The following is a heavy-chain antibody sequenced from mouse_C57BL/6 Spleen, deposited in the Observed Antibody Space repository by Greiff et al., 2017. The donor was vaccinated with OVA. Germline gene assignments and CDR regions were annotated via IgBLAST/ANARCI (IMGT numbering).Heavy chain of an antibody. V-gene: IGHV1-15*01. D-gene: IGHD4-1*01. Sequence: VQLQQSGAELVRPGASVTLSCKASGYTFTDYEMHWVKQTPVHGLEWIGAIDPETGGTAYNQKFKGKAKLTADKSSSTTYMELRNRTSEDSAVCLYTTGKAYWGQGTLVTVSA. J-gene: IGHJ3*01. CDR1: GYTFTDYE. CDR2: IDPETGGT. CDR3: TTGKAY.